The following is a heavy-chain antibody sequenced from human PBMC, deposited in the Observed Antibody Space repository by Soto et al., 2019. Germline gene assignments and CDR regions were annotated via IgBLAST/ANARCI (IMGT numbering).Heavy chain of an antibody. J-gene: IGHJ4*02. Sequence: QLVESGGGVVQPGRSLRLPCAASGFSFSTYAMHWVRQAPGKGLEWVAVISNDAIIKYYADPVKGRFTISRDYSKKTLYLQMDSLRTEDTAVYYCARQHNYDSSGDPHYFDLWGQGTLVTVSS. CDR2: ISNDAIIK. V-gene: IGHV3-30-3*01. D-gene: IGHD3-22*01. CDR1: GFSFSTYA. CDR3: ARQHNYDSSGDPHYFDL.